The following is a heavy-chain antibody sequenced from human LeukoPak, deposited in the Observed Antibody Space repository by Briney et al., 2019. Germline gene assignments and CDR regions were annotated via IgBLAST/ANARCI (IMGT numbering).Heavy chain of an antibody. CDR3: ARDRDGCNFPFNLPDY. V-gene: IGHV3-30*01. D-gene: IGHD5-24*01. CDR1: GFTFSSYA. CDR2: ISYDGSNK. Sequence: GRSLRLSCAASGFTFSSYAMHWVRQAPGKGLEWVAVISYDGSNKYYADSVKGRFTISRDNSKNTLYLQMNSLRAEDTAVYYCARDRDGCNFPFNLPDYWGQGTLVTVSS. J-gene: IGHJ4*02.